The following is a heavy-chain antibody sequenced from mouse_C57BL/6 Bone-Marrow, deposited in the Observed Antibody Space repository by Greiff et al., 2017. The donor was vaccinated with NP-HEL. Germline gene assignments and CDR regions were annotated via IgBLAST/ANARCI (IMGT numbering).Heavy chain of an antibody. V-gene: IGHV1-64*01. CDR3: AAVYYYYDVGGYDAMDY. CDR2: IHPNSGST. D-gene: IGHD2-4*01. Sequence: QVQLQQPGAELVKPGASVKLSCKASGYTFTSYWMHWVKQRPGQGLEWIGMIHPNSGSTNYNEKFKSKATLTVDKSSSTAYMQLSSLTSEGSAVYYCAAVYYYYDVGGYDAMDYWGQGTSVTVSS. J-gene: IGHJ4*01. CDR1: GYTFTSYW.